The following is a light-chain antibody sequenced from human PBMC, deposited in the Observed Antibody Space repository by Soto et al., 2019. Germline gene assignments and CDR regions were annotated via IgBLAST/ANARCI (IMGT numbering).Light chain of an antibody. Sequence: EILLTQSPGTLSLSAGERATLSCRASQSVSSSYLAWYQQKPGQAPRLLIHGTSRRATGIPDRFSGSGSGTDFTLTISRLEPEDFAVYYCQQYGSSPYTCGQGTKMEIK. J-gene: IGKJ2*01. CDR3: QQYGSSPYT. CDR1: QSVSSSY. CDR2: GTS. V-gene: IGKV3-20*01.